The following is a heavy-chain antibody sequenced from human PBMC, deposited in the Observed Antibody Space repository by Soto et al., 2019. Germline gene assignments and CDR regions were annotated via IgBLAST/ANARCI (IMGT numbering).Heavy chain of an antibody. CDR1: GGSIDYYY. CDR3: ARDSAACFCYYGIDV. J-gene: IGHJ6*02. D-gene: IGHD2-15*01. CDR2: ISDRGTT. V-gene: IGHV4-59*01. Sequence: SETLSLTCTVSGGSIDYYYWTWIRQPPGKGLEWLGCISDRGTTSYNPSLRSRVTISVDTSKNQFYLRLNSVPAADTAVYFCARDSAACFCYYGIDVWGQGTTVTVSS.